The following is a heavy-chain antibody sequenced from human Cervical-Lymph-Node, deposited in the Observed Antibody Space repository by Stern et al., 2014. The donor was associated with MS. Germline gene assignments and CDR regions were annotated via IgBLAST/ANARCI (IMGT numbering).Heavy chain of an antibody. CDR2: VDWDDEK. CDR3: ARMRYSGDYFIDY. D-gene: IGHD5-12*01. CDR1: GFSLSTPGVG. Sequence: QVTSKDSGPALVTPTQSLTLTCTFSGFSLSTPGVGVTWIRQPPGKALEWLTLVDWDDEKYFSTSLKTRLPIFKDTSKNQVVLTMTNVDPVDTATFYCARMRYSGDYFIDYWGQGTLVTVSS. V-gene: IGHV2-70*01. J-gene: IGHJ4*02.